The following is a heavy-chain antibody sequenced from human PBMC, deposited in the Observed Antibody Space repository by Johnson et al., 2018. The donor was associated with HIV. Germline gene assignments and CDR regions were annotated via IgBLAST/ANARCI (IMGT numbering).Heavy chain of an antibody. CDR3: TTDPGSWVVSAYSHAFDI. J-gene: IGHJ3*02. Sequence: VQLVESGGGLIQPGGSLRLSCAASGFTVSSSYMSWVRQAPGKGLEWVSVIYSGGSTYYADSVKGRFTISRDNSKNTLYLQMNSLKTEDTAVYYCTTDPGSWVVSAYSHAFDIWGQGTMVTVSS. CDR1: GFTVSSSY. V-gene: IGHV3-53*01. D-gene: IGHD2-21*01. CDR2: IYSGGST.